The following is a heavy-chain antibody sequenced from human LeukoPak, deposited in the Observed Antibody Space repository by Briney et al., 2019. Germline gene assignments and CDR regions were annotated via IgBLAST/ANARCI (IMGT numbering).Heavy chain of an antibody. CDR3: ARVNCLRCYFSD. J-gene: IGHJ4*02. V-gene: IGHV1-18*01. CDR2: ISAYNGNT. D-gene: IGHD2-2*01. Sequence: ASVKVSCKASGYTFTSYGISWVRQAPGQGLEWMGWISAYNGNTNYAQKLQGRVTMTTDTSTSTAYMALRSLRSDDTAVYYCARVNCLRCYFSDWGQGNLVTVSS. CDR1: GYTFTSYG.